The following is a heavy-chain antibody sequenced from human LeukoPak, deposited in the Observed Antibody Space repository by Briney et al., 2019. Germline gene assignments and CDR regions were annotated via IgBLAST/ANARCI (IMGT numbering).Heavy chain of an antibody. Sequence: GGSLSLSCAASGFTFSSYSMNWVRQAPGKGLEWVSSISSRSSNIYYADSVKGRFTISRDNAKNSLYLQMNSLRAEDTAVYYCARDQENHFDYWGQGTLVTVSS. CDR2: ISSRSSNI. V-gene: IGHV3-21*01. D-gene: IGHD1-14*01. CDR3: ARDQENHFDY. CDR1: GFTFSSYS. J-gene: IGHJ4*02.